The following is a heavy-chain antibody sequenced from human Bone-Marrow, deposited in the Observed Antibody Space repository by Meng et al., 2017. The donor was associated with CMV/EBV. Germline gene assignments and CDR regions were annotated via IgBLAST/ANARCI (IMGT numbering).Heavy chain of an antibody. CDR3: ARGGWSGNYYYGMDV. CDR1: GGTFSSYA. V-gene: IGHV1-69*05. Sequence: VKVSCKASGGTFSSYAISWVRQAPGQGLEWMGGIIPIFGTANYAQKFQGRVTITTDESTSTAYMELSSLRSEDTAVYYCARGGWSGNYYYGMDVWGQGTTVTVSS. CDR2: IIPIFGTA. D-gene: IGHD3-3*01. J-gene: IGHJ6*02.